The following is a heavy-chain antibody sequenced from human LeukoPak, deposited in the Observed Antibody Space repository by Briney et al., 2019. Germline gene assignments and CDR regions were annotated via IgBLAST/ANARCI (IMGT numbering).Heavy chain of an antibody. CDR1: GYIFTDYY. J-gene: IGHJ4*02. CDR3: ATAQLELLDY. Sequence: ASVKVSCKASGYIFTDYYMHWVRQAPGQGLEWMGWMNPNNGDTNYAQKFQGRVTMTRDTSITTVYMELSSLRSDDTGVYYCATAQLELLDYWGQGTLVTVSS. CDR2: MNPNNGDT. V-gene: IGHV1-2*02. D-gene: IGHD1-1*01.